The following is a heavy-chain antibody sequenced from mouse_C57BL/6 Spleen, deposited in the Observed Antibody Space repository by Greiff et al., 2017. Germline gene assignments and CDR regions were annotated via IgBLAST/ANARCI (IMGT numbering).Heavy chain of an antibody. J-gene: IGHJ3*01. D-gene: IGHD1-1*01. CDR2: INYDGSST. Sequence: EVKLMESEGGLVQPGSSMKLSCTASGFTFSDYYMAWVRQVPEKGLEWVANINYDGSSTYYLDSLKSRFIISRDNAKNILYLQMSSLKSEDTATYYCARGEGYYYGSSGFAYWGQGTLVTVSA. V-gene: IGHV5-16*01. CDR1: GFTFSDYY. CDR3: ARGEGYYYGSSGFAY.